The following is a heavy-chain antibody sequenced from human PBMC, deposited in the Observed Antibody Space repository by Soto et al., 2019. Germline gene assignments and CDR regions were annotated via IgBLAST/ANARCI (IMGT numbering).Heavy chain of an antibody. V-gene: IGHV1-3*01. Sequence: VQLVQSGAEVKKPGASVKVSCKASGYTFTSYAMHWVRQAPGQRLEWMGWINAGNGNTKYSQKFQGRVTITRDTSASTAYMELSSLRSEDTAVYYCARAGCSGGSCYVGWGQGTLVTVSS. CDR1: GYTFTSYA. D-gene: IGHD2-15*01. CDR3: ARAGCSGGSCYVG. CDR2: INAGNGNT. J-gene: IGHJ4*02.